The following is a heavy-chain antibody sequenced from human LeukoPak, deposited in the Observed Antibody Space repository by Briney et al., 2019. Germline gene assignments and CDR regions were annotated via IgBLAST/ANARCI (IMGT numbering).Heavy chain of an antibody. V-gene: IGHV1-8*01. CDR2: MNPNSGNT. D-gene: IGHD2-2*01. CDR1: GYTFTSYD. CDR3: ARGVARSGCSSTSCYFRLDAFDI. J-gene: IGHJ3*02. Sequence: ASVKVSCKASGYTFTSYDINWVRQATGQGLEWMGWMNPNSGNTGYAQKFQGRVTMTRNTSISTAYMELSSLRSEDTAVYYCARGVARSGCSSTSCYFRLDAFDIWGQGTMVTVSS.